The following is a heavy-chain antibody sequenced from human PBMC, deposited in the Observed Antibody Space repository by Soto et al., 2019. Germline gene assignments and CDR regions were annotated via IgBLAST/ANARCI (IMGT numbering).Heavy chain of an antibody. CDR1: GYTFTGYY. J-gene: IGHJ4*02. Sequence: RASVKVSCKASGYTFTGYYMHWVRQAPGQGLEWMGWINPNSGGTNYAQKFQGWVTMTRDTSISTAYMELSRLRSDDTAVYYCARDGRLWFGESAPDYWGQGTLVTVSS. CDR2: INPNSGGT. V-gene: IGHV1-2*04. D-gene: IGHD3-10*01. CDR3: ARDGRLWFGESAPDY.